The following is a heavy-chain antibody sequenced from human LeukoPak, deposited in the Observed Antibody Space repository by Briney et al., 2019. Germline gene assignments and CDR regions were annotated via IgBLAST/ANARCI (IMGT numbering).Heavy chain of an antibody. D-gene: IGHD3-22*01. CDR3: AKRGVVIRVILVGFNKEAYYFDS. CDR1: GITLSNYG. Sequence: GGSLRLSCAVSGITLSNYGMTWVRQAPGKGLEWVAGISGSGGRTTYADSVKGRFTISRDNPKNTLYLQMNSLRAEDTAVYFCAKRGVVIRVILVGFNKEAYYFDSWGQGALVTVSS. CDR2: ISGSGGRT. V-gene: IGHV3-23*01. J-gene: IGHJ4*02.